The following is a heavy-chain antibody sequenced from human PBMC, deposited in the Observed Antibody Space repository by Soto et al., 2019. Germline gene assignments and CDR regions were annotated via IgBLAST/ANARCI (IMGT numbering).Heavy chain of an antibody. CDR2: ISSSTNTI. CDR1: GFTFSTYS. D-gene: IGHD4-17*01. J-gene: IGHJ4*02. Sequence: VQLVESGGGLVQPGGSLRLSCAASGFTFSTYSMNWVRQAPGKGLEWVSYISSSTNTIYYADSVKGRFSISRDNAKNSLYLQMNNLRAGDTAVYFCARDGFGDSYFDYWGQGSLVTVSS. V-gene: IGHV3-48*01. CDR3: ARDGFGDSYFDY.